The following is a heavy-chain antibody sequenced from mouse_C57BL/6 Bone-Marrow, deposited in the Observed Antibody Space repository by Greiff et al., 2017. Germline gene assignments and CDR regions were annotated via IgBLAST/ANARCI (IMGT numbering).Heavy chain of an antibody. D-gene: IGHD1-1*01. CDR3: ARDYGSSYWYFYV. J-gene: IGHJ1*03. CDR1: GYTFTSYD. Sequence: VKVVASGPELVKPGASVKLSCKASGYTFTSYDINWVKQRPGQGLEWIGWISPRDGSTKYNEKFKGKATLTVDTSSSTAYMELHSLTSEDSAVYFCARDYGSSYWYFYVWGTGTTVTVSS. V-gene: IGHV1-85*01. CDR2: ISPRDGST.